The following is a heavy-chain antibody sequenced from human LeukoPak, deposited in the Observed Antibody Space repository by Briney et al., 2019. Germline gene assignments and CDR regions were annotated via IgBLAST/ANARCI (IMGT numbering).Heavy chain of an antibody. CDR3: ASVEMATIGDDY. CDR1: GFTFSSYW. V-gene: IGHV3-74*01. D-gene: IGHD5-24*01. J-gene: IGHJ4*02. CDR2: INSDGSST. Sequence: SGGSLRLSCAASGFTFSSYWMHWVRQAPGKGLVWVSRINSDGSSTSYADSVKGRFTISRDNAKNTLYLQMNSLRAEDPAVYYCASVEMATIGDDYWGQGTLVTVSS.